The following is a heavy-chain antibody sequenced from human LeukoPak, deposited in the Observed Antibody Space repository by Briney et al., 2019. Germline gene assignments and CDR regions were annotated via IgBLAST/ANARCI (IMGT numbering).Heavy chain of an antibody. V-gene: IGHV1-69*06. J-gene: IGHJ2*01. CDR1: GGTFSSYA. D-gene: IGHD6-19*01. Sequence: GASVKVSCKASGGTFSSYAISWVRQAPGQGLEWMGGIIPIFGTANYAQKLQGRVTITADKSTSTAYMELSSLRSEDTAVYYCACDSSGWYDSAHWYFDLRGRGTLVTVSS. CDR2: IIPIFGTA. CDR3: ACDSSGWYDSAHWYFDL.